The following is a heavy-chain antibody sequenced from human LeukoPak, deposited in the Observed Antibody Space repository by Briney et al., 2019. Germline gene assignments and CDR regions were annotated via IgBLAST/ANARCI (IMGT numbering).Heavy chain of an antibody. J-gene: IGHJ4*02. CDR3: APLYSSSAVDY. CDR1: GFTFSSYA. D-gene: IGHD6-13*01. V-gene: IGHV3-7*03. Sequence: GGSLRLSCAASGFTFSSYAMSWVRQAPGKGLEWVANIKQDGSEKYYVDSVKGRFTISRDNAKNSLYLQMNSLRAEDTAVYYCAPLYSSSAVDYWGQGTLVTVSS. CDR2: IKQDGSEK.